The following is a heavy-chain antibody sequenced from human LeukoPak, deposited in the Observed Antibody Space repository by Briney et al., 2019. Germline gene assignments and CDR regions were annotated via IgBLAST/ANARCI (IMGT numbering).Heavy chain of an antibody. D-gene: IGHD1-26*01. V-gene: IGHV4-39*01. Sequence: SETLSLTCSVSGGSISSRYYWGWIRQSPGKGLEWIGGLYYTGSTYYSPSLKSRITISVDTSKNQFSLKLSSVTAADTAVYYCARLRGYNYYYYMDVWGKGTTVTVSS. CDR3: ARLRGYNYYYYMDV. CDR1: GGSISSRYY. J-gene: IGHJ6*03. CDR2: LYYTGST.